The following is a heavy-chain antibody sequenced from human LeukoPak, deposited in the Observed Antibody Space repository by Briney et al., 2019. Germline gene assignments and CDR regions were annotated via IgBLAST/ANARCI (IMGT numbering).Heavy chain of an antibody. CDR1: GGTFSSYA. CDR3: ARDHGITGTTAIDY. Sequence: ASVKVSCKASGGTFSSYAISWVRQAPGQGLEGMGGIIPIFGTANYAQKFQGRVTITTDESTSTAYMELSSLRSEDTAVYYCARDHGITGTTAIDYWGQGTLVTVSS. CDR2: IIPIFGTA. V-gene: IGHV1-69*05. J-gene: IGHJ4*02. D-gene: IGHD1-7*01.